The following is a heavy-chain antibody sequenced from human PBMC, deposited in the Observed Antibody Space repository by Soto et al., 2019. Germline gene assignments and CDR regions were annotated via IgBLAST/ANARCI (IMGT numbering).Heavy chain of an antibody. J-gene: IGHJ4*02. CDR3: ARDAPYYDILTGYQRHGYYFDY. D-gene: IGHD3-9*01. V-gene: IGHV4-59*01. Sequence: PSETLSLTCTVSGGSISSYYWSWIRQPPGKGLEWIGYIYYSGSTNYDPSLKSRVTISVDTSKNQFSLKLSSVTAADTAVYYCARDAPYYDILTGYQRHGYYFDYWGQGTLVTVSS. CDR1: GGSISSYY. CDR2: IYYSGST.